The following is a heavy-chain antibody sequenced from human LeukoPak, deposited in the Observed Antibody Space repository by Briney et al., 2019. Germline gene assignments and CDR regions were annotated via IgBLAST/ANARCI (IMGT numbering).Heavy chain of an antibody. V-gene: IGHV3-73*01. CDR2: IRSKANSYAT. CDR1: GFTFSGSA. J-gene: IGHJ4*02. Sequence: GGSLRLSCAASGFTFSGSAMHWVRQASGKGLEWVGRIRSKANSYATAYAASVKGRFTISRDDSKNTAYLQMNSLKTEDTAVYYCTRHFDVVVVAATTEFDYWGQGTLVTVSS. D-gene: IGHD2-15*01. CDR3: TRHFDVVVVAATTEFDY.